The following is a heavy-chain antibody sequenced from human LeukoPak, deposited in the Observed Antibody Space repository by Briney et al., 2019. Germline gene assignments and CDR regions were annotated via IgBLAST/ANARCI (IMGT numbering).Heavy chain of an antibody. Sequence: SVKVSCKASGGTFSSYAISWVRQAPGQGLEWMGGIIPIFGTANYAQKFQGRVTITADESTSTAYMELSSLRSEDTAVYYCASALVVQLGITNWFDPWGQGTLVTVSS. V-gene: IGHV1-69*13. J-gene: IGHJ5*02. D-gene: IGHD2-8*02. CDR1: GGTFSSYA. CDR3: ASALVVQLGITNWFDP. CDR2: IIPIFGTA.